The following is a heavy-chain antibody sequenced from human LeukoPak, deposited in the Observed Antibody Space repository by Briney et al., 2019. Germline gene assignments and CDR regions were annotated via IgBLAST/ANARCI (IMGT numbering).Heavy chain of an antibody. CDR1: GGTFSSYA. V-gene: IGHV1-69*01. CDR2: IIPIFGTA. CDR3: ARSSYGSGNAFDI. J-gene: IGHJ3*02. Sequence: SVKVSCKASGGTFSSYAISWVRQAPGQGLEXXGGIIPIFGTANYAQKFQGRVTITADESTSTAYMELSSLRSEDTAVYYCARSSYGSGNAFDIWGQGTMVTVSS. D-gene: IGHD3-10*01.